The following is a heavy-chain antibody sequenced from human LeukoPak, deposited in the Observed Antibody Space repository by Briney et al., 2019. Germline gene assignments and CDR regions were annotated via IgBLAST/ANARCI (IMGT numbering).Heavy chain of an antibody. CDR1: GFTFSTFA. CDR2: IFPSGGEI. V-gene: IGHV3-23*01. D-gene: IGHD3-22*01. CDR3: ARDRPYYYDSSGYPFDY. J-gene: IGHJ4*02. Sequence: GGSLRLSCAASGFTFSTFAMIWVRQPPGKGLEWVSSIFPSGGEIHYADSVRGRFTISRDNSKSTLSLQMNSLRAEDTAVYYCARDRPYYYDSSGYPFDYWGQGTLVTVSS.